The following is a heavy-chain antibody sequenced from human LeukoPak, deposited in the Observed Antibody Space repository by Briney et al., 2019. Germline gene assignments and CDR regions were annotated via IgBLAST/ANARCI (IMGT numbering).Heavy chain of an antibody. J-gene: IGHJ4*02. CDR1: GYSFTSYW. D-gene: IGHD6-6*01. CDR2: IYPGDSDT. Sequence: ESLKISCKGSGYSFTSYWIGWVRQMPGKGLEWMGIIYPGDSDTRYSPSFRGQVTISADKSISTAYLQWSSLKASDTAMYYCARRTSGYSSSSKVALDYWGQGTLVTVSS. CDR3: ARRTSGYSSSSKVALDY. V-gene: IGHV5-51*01.